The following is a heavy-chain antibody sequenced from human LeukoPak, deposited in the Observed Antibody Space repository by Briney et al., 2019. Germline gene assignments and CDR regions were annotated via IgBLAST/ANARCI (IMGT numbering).Heavy chain of an antibody. D-gene: IGHD4-17*01. CDR3: ARWDATTGPDYYYYGMDV. J-gene: IGHJ6*02. V-gene: IGHV4-59*11. CDR1: GFTFSSHW. Sequence: GSLRLSCAASGFTFSSHWMHWVRQAPGKGLVWIGYIYYSGSTNYNPSLKSRVTISVDTSKNQFSLKLSSVTAADTAVYYCARWDATTGPDYYYYGMDVWGQGTTVTVSS. CDR2: IYYSGST.